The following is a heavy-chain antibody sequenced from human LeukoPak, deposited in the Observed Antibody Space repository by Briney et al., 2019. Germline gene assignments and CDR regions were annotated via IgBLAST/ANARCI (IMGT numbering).Heavy chain of an antibody. CDR3: ARDRDYSHSFDY. Sequence: GGSLRLSCAASGFTFSDYYMSWIRQAPGKGLEWVSYISSSGSTIYYADSVKGRFTISKDNAKNSLYLQMNSLRAEDTAVYYCARDRDYSHSFDYWGQGTLVTVSS. V-gene: IGHV3-11*01. CDR1: GFTFSDYY. CDR2: ISSSGSTI. J-gene: IGHJ4*02. D-gene: IGHD4-11*01.